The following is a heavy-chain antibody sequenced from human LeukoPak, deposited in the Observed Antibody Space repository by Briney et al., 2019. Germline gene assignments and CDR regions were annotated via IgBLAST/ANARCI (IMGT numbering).Heavy chain of an antibody. CDR3: ARDREQQLALYYYYYGMDV. V-gene: IGHV1-69*13. J-gene: IGHJ6*02. D-gene: IGHD6-13*01. CDR1: GGTFSSYA. CDR2: IIPIFGTA. Sequence: SVKVSCKASGGTFSSYAISWVRQAPGQGLEWMGGIIPIFGTANYAQKFQGRVTITADESTSTAYMELSSLRSEDTAVYYCARDREQQLALYYYYYGMDVWGQGTTVTVSS.